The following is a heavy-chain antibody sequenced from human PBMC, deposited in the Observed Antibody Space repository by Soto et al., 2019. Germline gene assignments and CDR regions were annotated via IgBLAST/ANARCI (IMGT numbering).Heavy chain of an antibody. CDR2: IIPMFGTA. J-gene: IGHJ4*02. V-gene: IGHV1-69*13. D-gene: IGHD3-22*01. CDR1: GGTLSSYA. CDR3: ARQFDYDSSGHYYAY. Sequence: SVKVSCNASGGTLSSYAISWVRQTPEQGREWMGGIIPMFGTANYAEKFQGRLSITADESTSTVYMQLSSLRSEDTAVYYCARQFDYDSSGHYYAYSRQGTLVTVSS.